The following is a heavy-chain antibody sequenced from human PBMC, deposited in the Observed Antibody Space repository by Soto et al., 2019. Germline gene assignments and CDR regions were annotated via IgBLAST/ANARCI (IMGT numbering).Heavy chain of an antibody. D-gene: IGHD5-12*01. CDR1: GGSISSGGYY. CDR3: ARARRGGYEQFDY. CDR2: IYYSGST. J-gene: IGHJ4*02. Sequence: QVQLQESGPGLVKPSQTLSLTCTVSGGSISSGGYYWSWIRQHPGKGLEWIGYIYYSGSTYYNPSLKSRRTISVDTSKNQCSLKLSSVTAADTAVYYCARARRGGYEQFDYWGQGTLVTVSS. V-gene: IGHV4-31*03.